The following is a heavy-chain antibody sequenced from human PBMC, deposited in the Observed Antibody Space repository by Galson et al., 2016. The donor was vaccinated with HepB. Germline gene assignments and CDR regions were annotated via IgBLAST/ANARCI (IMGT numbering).Heavy chain of an antibody. J-gene: IGHJ4*02. D-gene: IGHD6-25*01. CDR2: IHSSGTS. CDR1: GDSIRNVGRH. V-gene: IGHV4-39*01. CDR3: VRLGPAAAVANRRGSIY. Sequence: LSLTCTVSGDSIRNVGRHWGWFRQSPGKGLEYIGSIHSSGTSYYNPSLTSRITVSADTSRNQFFLSLTSVTAADTAIYYCVRLGPAAAVANRRGSIYWSQGTRVSVSS.